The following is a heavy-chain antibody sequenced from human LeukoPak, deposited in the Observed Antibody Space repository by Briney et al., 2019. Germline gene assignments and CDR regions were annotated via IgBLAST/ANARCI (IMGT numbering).Heavy chain of an antibody. D-gene: IGHD4-17*01. CDR3: ARRPNYGDYDGGFDY. CDR2: IYYSGST. V-gene: IGHV4-39*01. J-gene: IGHJ4*02. Sequence: PSETLSLTCTVSGGSISSSSYYWGWIRQPPGKALEWIGSIYYSGSTYYNPSLKSRVTISVDTSKNQFSLKLSSVTAADTAVYYCARRPNYGDYDGGFDYWGQGTLVTVSS. CDR1: GGSISSSSYY.